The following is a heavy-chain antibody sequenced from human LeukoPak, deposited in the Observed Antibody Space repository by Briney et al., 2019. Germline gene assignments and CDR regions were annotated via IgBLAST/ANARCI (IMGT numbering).Heavy chain of an antibody. V-gene: IGHV6-1*01. D-gene: IGHD6-19*01. J-gene: IGHJ4*02. CDR1: GDSVSSNRAA. CDR2: TYYRSDWSN. Sequence: SQTLSLTCAISGDSVSSNRAAWHWTRQSPSRGLEWLGRTYYRSDWSNDYALSVKGRITINPDTSKNQFSLQLTSVTPEDTAVYYCARGAHNSGWLWGQGTLVTVSS. CDR3: ARGAHNSGWL.